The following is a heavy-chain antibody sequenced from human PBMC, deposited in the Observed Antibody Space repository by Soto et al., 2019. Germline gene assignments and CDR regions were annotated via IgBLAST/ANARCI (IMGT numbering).Heavy chain of an antibody. Sequence: QVQQVESGGGVVQPGRSLRLSCAASGFSFSSYGMQWVRQAPGKGLEWVAVISYDGSNKYYADSVKDRFTISRDNSKKTLYLQMNSLRADDTAVYYCVAGQYFFDYCGQGTLVTVSS. CDR2: ISYDGSNK. V-gene: IGHV3-30*03. CDR1: GFSFSSYG. CDR3: VAGQYFFDY. J-gene: IGHJ4*02. D-gene: IGHD6-19*01.